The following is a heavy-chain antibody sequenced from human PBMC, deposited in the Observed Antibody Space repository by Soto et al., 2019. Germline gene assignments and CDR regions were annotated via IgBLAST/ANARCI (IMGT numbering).Heavy chain of an antibody. D-gene: IGHD4-4*01. V-gene: IGHV3-30-3*01. CDR1: GFTFSSYA. Sequence: QVQLVESGGGVVQPGRSLRLSCAASGFTFSSYAMHWVRQAPGKGLEWVAVISYDGSNKYYADSVKGRFTISRDNSKNTLYLQMNSLRAEDTAVYYGAREGPVTIGYYYGMDVWGQGTTVTVSS. J-gene: IGHJ6*02. CDR3: AREGPVTIGYYYGMDV. CDR2: ISYDGSNK.